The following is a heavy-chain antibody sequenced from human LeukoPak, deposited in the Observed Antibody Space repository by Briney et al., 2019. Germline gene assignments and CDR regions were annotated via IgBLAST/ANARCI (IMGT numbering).Heavy chain of an antibody. CDR3: ARGVPGSYTPRGYFDY. J-gene: IGHJ4*02. CDR1: GGSISSRSYY. Sequence: SETLSLTCSVSGGSISSRSYYWGWIRQPPGKGLERIGSIYHSGTTYYNPSLKSRVTISVDTSKNQFSLNLRSVTAADTAVYYCARGVPGSYTPRGYFDYWGQGTLVTVSS. V-gene: IGHV4-39*01. D-gene: IGHD1-26*01. CDR2: IYHSGTT.